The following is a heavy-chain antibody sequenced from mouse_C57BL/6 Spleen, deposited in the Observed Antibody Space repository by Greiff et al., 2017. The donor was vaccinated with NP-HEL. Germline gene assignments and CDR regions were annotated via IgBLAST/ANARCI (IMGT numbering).Heavy chain of an antibody. J-gene: IGHJ2*01. CDR1: GYAFSSSW. CDR3: ARGTSDYFDY. V-gene: IGHV1-82*01. Sequence: QVQLQQSGPELVKPGASVKISCKASGYAFSSSWMNWVKQRPGKGLEWIGRIYPGDGDTNYNGKFKGKATLTADKSSSTAYMQLSSLTSEDSAVYFFARGTSDYFDYWGQGTTLTVSS. CDR2: IYPGDGDT. D-gene: IGHD5-1*01.